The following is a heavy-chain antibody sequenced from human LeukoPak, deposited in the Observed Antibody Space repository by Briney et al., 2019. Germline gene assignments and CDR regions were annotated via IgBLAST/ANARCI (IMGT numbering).Heavy chain of an antibody. D-gene: IGHD3-10*01. CDR1: GFTFSSYS. J-gene: IGHJ1*01. Sequence: GGSLRLSCAASGFTFSSYSMNWVRQAPGKGLEWVSYISSSSSTIYYADSVKGRFTISRDNSKNTLYLRMNSLRAEDTAVYYCARDGDITMVRGGYFQHWGQGTLVTVSS. CDR3: ARDGDITMVRGGYFQH. V-gene: IGHV3-48*01. CDR2: ISSSSSTI.